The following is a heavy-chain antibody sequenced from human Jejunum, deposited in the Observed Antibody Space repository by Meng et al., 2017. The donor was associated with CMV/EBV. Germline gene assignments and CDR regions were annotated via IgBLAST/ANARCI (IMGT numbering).Heavy chain of an antibody. D-gene: IGHD3-3*01. J-gene: IGHJ4*02. Sequence: GRLQGPGPGLVKPSQTLSLTCSVSGGSIGSGDYYWSWIRQPPGKGLEWIGYIHDTGSTYYNPSLKSRVDISLGTSRNHFSLTLSSVTAEDTAVYFCARGSIFVSFDSWGQGTLVTVSS. CDR2: IHDTGST. V-gene: IGHV4-30-4*08. CDR1: GGSIGSGDYY. CDR3: ARGSIFVSFDS.